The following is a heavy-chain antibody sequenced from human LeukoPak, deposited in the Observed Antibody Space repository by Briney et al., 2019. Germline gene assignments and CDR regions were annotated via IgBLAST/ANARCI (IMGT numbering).Heavy chain of an antibody. D-gene: IGHD5-18*01. V-gene: IGHV5-51*01. CDR2: IYPGDSET. CDR3: ARHRETTMARRAFDY. CDR1: GYNFYSYW. J-gene: IGHJ4*02. Sequence: GESLKISFEASGYNFYSYWLGWVRPTPGKGLEGMGIIYPGDSETRYSPSFEGQVTISVDKSTAFLQWSSLKASDTGMYYCARHRETTMARRAFDYWGQGTLVTVSS.